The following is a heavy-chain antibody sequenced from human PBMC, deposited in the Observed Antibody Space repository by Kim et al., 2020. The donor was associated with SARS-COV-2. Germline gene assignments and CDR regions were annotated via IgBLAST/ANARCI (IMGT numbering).Heavy chain of an antibody. CDR2: IYYSGST. CDR1: GGSISSSSYY. Sequence: SETLSLTCTVSGGSISSSSYYWGWIRQPPGKGLEWIGSIYYSGSTYYNPSHKSRVTISVDTSKNQFSLKLSSVTAADTAVYYCARHALYSNYFDPWGQGTLVTVSS. V-gene: IGHV4-39*01. D-gene: IGHD4-4*01. J-gene: IGHJ5*02. CDR3: ARHALYSNYFDP.